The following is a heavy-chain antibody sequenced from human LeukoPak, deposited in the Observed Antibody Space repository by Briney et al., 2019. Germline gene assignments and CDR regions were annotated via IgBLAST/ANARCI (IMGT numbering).Heavy chain of an antibody. D-gene: IGHD2-15*01. J-gene: IGHJ5*02. CDR1: DGSFSGYY. CDR3: ARAVVVVAATGGGNWFDP. Sequence: SETLSLTCAVYDGSFSGYYWSWIRQPPGKGLEWIGEINHSGSTNYNPSLKSRVTISVDTSQNQFSLKLSSVTAADTAVYYCARAVVVVAATGGGNWFDPWGQGTLVTVSS. V-gene: IGHV4-34*01. CDR2: INHSGST.